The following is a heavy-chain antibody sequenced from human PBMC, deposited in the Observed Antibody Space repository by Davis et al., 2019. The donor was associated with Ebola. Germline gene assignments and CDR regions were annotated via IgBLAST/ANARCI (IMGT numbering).Heavy chain of an antibody. Sequence: PSETLSLTCTVSGVSISRHYWSWIRQPPGKRLEWIGSNYYTGNAYSNSSLASRATISVDTSKNQFSLKLTSVTAADTAMYYCSERGSSVWGQGTLVTVSS. CDR3: SERGSSV. D-gene: IGHD3-10*01. J-gene: IGHJ4*02. CDR1: GVSISRHY. V-gene: IGHV4-59*03. CDR2: NYYTGNA.